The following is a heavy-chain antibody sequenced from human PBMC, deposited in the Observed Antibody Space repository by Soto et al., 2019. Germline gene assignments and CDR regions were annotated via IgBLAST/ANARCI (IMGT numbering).Heavy chain of an antibody. J-gene: IGHJ3*01. CDR3: ARCMTTVTAFPFDL. V-gene: IGHV3-23*01. CDR2: ISGSGGST. D-gene: IGHD4-17*01. Sequence: EVQLLESGGGLVQPGESLRLSCAASGFTFSSYAMIWVRQAPGKGLEWVSAISGSGGSTYYADSVKGRFTIPRHKSKNTLDLQMNGLGSEDTAVYYCARCMTTVTAFPFDLWGQGTMVTVSS. CDR1: GFTFSSYA.